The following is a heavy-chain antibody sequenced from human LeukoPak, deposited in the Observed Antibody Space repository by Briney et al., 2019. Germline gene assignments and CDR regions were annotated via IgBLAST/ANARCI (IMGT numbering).Heavy chain of an antibody. V-gene: IGHV4-38-2*02. Sequence: SETLSLTCTVSGYSISSGYYWGWIRQPPGKGLEWIGSIYHSGSTYYNPSLKRRVTISVDTSKNKFSLKLSSVTAADTAVYYCARPSLPRYYGSGSYYNVPYYFDYWGQGTLVTVSS. CDR3: ARPSLPRYYGSGSYYNVPYYFDY. CDR1: GYSISSGYY. J-gene: IGHJ4*02. D-gene: IGHD3-10*01. CDR2: IYHSGST.